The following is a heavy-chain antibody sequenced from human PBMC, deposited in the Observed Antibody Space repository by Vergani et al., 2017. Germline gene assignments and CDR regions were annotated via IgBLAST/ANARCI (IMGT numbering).Heavy chain of an antibody. J-gene: IGHJ6*03. D-gene: IGHD1-26*01. CDR1: GFTFSSYS. V-gene: IGHV3-21*01. Sequence: EVQLVGSGGGLVKPGGSLRLSCAASGFTFSSYSMNWVRQAPGKGLEWVSSISSSSSYIYYADSVKGRFTISRDNAKNSLYLQMNSLRAEDTAVYYCARAFIVGATNYYYYYMDVWGKGTTVTVSS. CDR2: ISSSSSYI. CDR3: ARAFIVGATNYYYYYMDV.